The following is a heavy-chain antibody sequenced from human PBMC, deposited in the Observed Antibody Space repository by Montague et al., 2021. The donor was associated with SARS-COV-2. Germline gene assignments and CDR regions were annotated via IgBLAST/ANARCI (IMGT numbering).Heavy chain of an antibody. CDR3: ARLKRYFDSSGSPSAFDF. V-gene: IGHV4-39*02. Sequence: SETLSLTCTVSGGSITNNIGHWAWIRQPPGKGLEWIGSIYYTGNTYYNPSLKSRVTISVVTSKNHFTLKLSSVTAAETAVYYCARLKRYFDSSGSPSAFDFWGQGTKVTVSS. CDR1: GGSITNNIGH. CDR2: IYYTGNT. D-gene: IGHD3-22*01. J-gene: IGHJ3*01.